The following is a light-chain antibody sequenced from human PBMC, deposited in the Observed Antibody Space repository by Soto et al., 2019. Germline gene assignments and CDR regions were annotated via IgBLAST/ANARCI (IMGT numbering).Light chain of an antibody. J-gene: IGKJ1*01. CDR1: QYVDTY. CDR2: GAS. V-gene: IGKV1-39*01. Sequence: DIQMTQSPSSLSESVGDRVTITCRASQYVDTYLNWYQQKPGKAPKLLIYGASSLQSGVPSRFSGIGSGTDFTLTISSLQPEAAATYDCQPSYRTPRSFGQGTKVEVK. CDR3: QPSYRTPRS.